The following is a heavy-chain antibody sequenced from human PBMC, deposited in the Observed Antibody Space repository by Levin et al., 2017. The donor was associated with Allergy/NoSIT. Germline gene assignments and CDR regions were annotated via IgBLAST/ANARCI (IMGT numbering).Heavy chain of an antibody. J-gene: IGHJ4*02. CDR3: AKVLTPYCSGGSCSPNFDY. D-gene: IGHD2-15*01. CDR2: ISGSGGST. CDR1: GFTFSSYA. V-gene: IGHV3-23*01. Sequence: GESLKISCAASGFTFSSYAMSWVRQAPGKGLEWVSAISGSGGSTYYADSVKGRFTISRDNSKNTLYLQMNSLRAEDTAVYYCAKVLTPYCSGGSCSPNFDYWGQGTLVTVSS.